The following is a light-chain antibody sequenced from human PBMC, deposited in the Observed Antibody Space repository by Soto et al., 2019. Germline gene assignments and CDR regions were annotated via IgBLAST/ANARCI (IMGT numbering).Light chain of an antibody. CDR1: QFVSSN. Sequence: DIVMTHSPFTLSVPPGERATLSCRASQFVSSNLAWYQQKPGQAPRLLIFGAYTRASGIPGRFSGSGSGTDFTFTISNLQPEDIATYYCQQYDTRPPYTLGQGTKVDIK. V-gene: IGKV3-15*01. J-gene: IGKJ2*01. CDR3: QQYDTRPPYT. CDR2: GAY.